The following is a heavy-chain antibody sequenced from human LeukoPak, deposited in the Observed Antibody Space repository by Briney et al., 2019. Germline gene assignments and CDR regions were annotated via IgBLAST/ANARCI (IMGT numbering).Heavy chain of an antibody. V-gene: IGHV4-59*01. CDR1: GGSISSYY. CDR3: SRSEGVYYPSGTSGTYYPHWFDP. Sequence: SETLSLTCTVSGGSISSYYWSWIRQPPGKGLEWIGYIFYSGSTKYNPSLKSRVTISLDTSQNQFSLKMTSVTAADTAVYYCSRSEGVYYPSGTSGTYYPHWFDPWGQGTLVTVSS. CDR2: IFYSGST. D-gene: IGHD3-10*01. J-gene: IGHJ5*02.